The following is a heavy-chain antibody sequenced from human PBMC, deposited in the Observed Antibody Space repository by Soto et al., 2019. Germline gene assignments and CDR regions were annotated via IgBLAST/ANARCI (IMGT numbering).Heavy chain of an antibody. D-gene: IGHD3-3*01. CDR2: IKPIVGTA. J-gene: IGHJ6*02. CDR1: GGTFSSYA. Sequence: QVQLVQSGAELEQPGSSVKVSCEASGGTFSSYAISWVRQAPGQGLEWMAGIKPIVGTANYAQNVQGRVTITADEYTSTAYMELTRLRSEDTAVYYCAPRPGRSARFLEWLIYGMDVWGQGTTVTVSS. V-gene: IGHV1-69*01. CDR3: APRPGRSARFLEWLIYGMDV.